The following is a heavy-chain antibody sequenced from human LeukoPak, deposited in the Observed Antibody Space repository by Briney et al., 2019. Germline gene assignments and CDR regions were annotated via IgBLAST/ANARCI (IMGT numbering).Heavy chain of an antibody. D-gene: IGHD3-22*01. CDR3: AKTMKYYYYGMDV. CDR2: ISYDGSNK. J-gene: IGHJ6*02. V-gene: IGHV3-30*18. CDR1: GFTFSSYG. Sequence: PGGSLRLSCAASGFTFSSYGMHWVRQAPGKGLEWVAVISYDGSNKCYADSVKGRFTISRDNSKNTLYLQMNSLRAEDTAVYYCAKTMKYYYYGMDVWGQGTTVTVSS.